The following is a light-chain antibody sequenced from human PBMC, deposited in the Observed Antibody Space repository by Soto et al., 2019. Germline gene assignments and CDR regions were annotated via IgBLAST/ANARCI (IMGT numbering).Light chain of an antibody. Sequence: CALTQPSSVSGSPGQSITISCTGTSSDVGGYNYVSWYQHHPGKAPKLIIYDVTNRPSGVSNPFSGSKSGNTASLTISGLQPEDEADYYCSSYTTSNTRQIVFGTGTKVTVL. V-gene: IGLV2-14*03. J-gene: IGLJ1*01. CDR3: SSYTTSNTRQIV. CDR1: SSDVGGYNY. CDR2: DVT.